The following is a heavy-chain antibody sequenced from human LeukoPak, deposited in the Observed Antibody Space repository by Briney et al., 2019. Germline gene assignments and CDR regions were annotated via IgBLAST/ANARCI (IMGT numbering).Heavy chain of an antibody. CDR3: AKDGLGGDYGDDFDY. Sequence: GGSLRLSCAASGFTFSSYAMSWVRQAPGKGLEWVSAISGSGGSTYYADSVKGRFTISRDNSKNTLYLQMDSLRAEDTAVYYCAKDGLGGDYGDDFDYWGQGTLVTVSS. J-gene: IGHJ4*02. CDR2: ISGSGGST. CDR1: GFTFSSYA. D-gene: IGHD4-17*01. V-gene: IGHV3-23*01.